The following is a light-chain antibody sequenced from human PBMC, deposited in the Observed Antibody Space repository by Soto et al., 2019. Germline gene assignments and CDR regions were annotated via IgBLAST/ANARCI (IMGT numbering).Light chain of an antibody. CDR2: EVD. J-gene: IGLJ3*02. V-gene: IGLV2-23*02. CDR3: SSYAGSRWV. Sequence: QSVLTQPASVSGSPGQSITISCSGTTSDVGFYNLVSWYQQHAGKAPKLVIYEVDTRPSGVSNPFSGSRSGNTASLTISGLQSQDEADYYCSSYAGSRWVFGVGIKVTVL. CDR1: TSDVGFYNL.